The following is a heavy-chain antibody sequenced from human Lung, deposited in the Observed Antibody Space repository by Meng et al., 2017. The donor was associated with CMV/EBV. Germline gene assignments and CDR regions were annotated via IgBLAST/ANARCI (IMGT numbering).Heavy chain of an antibody. J-gene: IGHJ6*03. CDR3: ERMATYYYYYLDF. V-gene: IGHV2-26*01. Sequence: GPXLVXPTETRTLTCNVSGFSLNNGRMRVSWFRQPPGKALEWHAHIFSNDEKSYSTSLKTRLTISKDSSRSQVVLTMTNMDPVDTGTYYYERMATYYYYYLDFWGQGXTVTVSS. CDR2: IFSNDEK. CDR1: GFSLNNGRMR.